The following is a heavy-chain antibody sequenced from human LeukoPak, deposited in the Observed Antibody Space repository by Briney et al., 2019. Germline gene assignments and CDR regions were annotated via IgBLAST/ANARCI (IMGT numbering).Heavy chain of an antibody. CDR3: ARDVGYDFWSGYSIWFDP. D-gene: IGHD3-3*01. CDR1: GDSISSGGYY. V-gene: IGHV4-30-2*01. Sequence: PSQTLSLTCTVSGDSISSGGYYWSWIRQPPGKGLEWIGEINHSGSTNYNPSLKSRVTISVDTSKNQFSLKLSSVTAADTAVYYCARDVGYDFWSGYSIWFDPWGQGTLVTVSS. CDR2: INHSGST. J-gene: IGHJ5*02.